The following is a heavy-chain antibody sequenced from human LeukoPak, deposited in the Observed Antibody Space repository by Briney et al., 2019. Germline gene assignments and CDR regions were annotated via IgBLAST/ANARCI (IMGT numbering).Heavy chain of an antibody. V-gene: IGHV3-9*01. D-gene: IGHD2-15*01. CDR2: ISWNSGSI. Sequence: GGSLRLSCAASGFTFDDYAMPWVRQAPGKGLEWVSGISWNSGSIGYADSVKGRFTTSRDNAKNSLYLQMNSLRAEDTALYCCAKDDGYCSGGSCFAFDIWGQGTMVTVSS. CDR1: GFTFDDYA. CDR3: AKDDGYCSGGSCFAFDI. J-gene: IGHJ3*02.